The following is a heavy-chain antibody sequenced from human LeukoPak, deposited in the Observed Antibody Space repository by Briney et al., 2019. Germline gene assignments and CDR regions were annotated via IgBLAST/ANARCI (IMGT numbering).Heavy chain of an antibody. Sequence: GGSLRLSCAASGFTFSSYWMSWVRQAPGKGLEWVANKKQDGSEKYYVDSVKGRFTISRDNAKNSLYLQMNSLRAEDTAVYYCARDKGSSSWPWCFDLWGRGTLVTVSS. D-gene: IGHD6-13*01. CDR2: KKQDGSEK. V-gene: IGHV3-7*01. J-gene: IGHJ2*01. CDR3: ARDKGSSSWPWCFDL. CDR1: GFTFSSYW.